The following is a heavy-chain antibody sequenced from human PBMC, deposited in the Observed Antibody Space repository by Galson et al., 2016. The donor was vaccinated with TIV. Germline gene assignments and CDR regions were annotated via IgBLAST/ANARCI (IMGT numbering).Heavy chain of an antibody. CDR1: GFTVSNNY. Sequence: SLRLSCAASGFTVSNNYMSWARQAPGKGLEWVSLIYSGGKTFYADSVKGRFTISRDNSKNTVYLQMNSLRVEDTAVYYCARDRHCTNGVCYALWGQGTLVTVSS. CDR2: IYSGGKT. V-gene: IGHV3-53*01. J-gene: IGHJ4*02. CDR3: ARDRHCTNGVCYAL. D-gene: IGHD2-8*01.